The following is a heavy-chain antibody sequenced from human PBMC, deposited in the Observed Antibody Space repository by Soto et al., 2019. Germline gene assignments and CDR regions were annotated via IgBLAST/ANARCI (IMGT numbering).Heavy chain of an antibody. J-gene: IGHJ4*02. V-gene: IGHV1-18*01. CDR1: GYTFTSYG. D-gene: IGHD1-26*01. CDR3: RSDLTPGIVDH. Sequence: QVQLVQSGAEVKKPGASVKVSCKSSGYTFTSYGISWVRQSPGQWLEWMGWISACNGNTNYAQKLQGRITKNTETSTSTAYMELRSVGSDDSAVYYCRSDLTPGIVDHWGQGTLVTVSS. CDR2: ISACNGNT.